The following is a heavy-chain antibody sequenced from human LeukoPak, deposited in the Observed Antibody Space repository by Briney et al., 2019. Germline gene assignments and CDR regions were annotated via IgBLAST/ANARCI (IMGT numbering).Heavy chain of an antibody. CDR1: GFTFSSYG. D-gene: IGHD3-9*01. CDR3: AKEGLSAVNDWLWLSYYYYYYMDV. J-gene: IGHJ6*03. Sequence: PGRSLRLSCAASGFTFSSYGMHWVRQAPGKGLEWVAVIWYDGSNKYYADSVKGRFTISRDNSKNTLYLQMNSLRAEDTAVYYCAKEGLSAVNDWLWLSYYYYYYMDVWGKGTTVTVSS. V-gene: IGHV3-33*06. CDR2: IWYDGSNK.